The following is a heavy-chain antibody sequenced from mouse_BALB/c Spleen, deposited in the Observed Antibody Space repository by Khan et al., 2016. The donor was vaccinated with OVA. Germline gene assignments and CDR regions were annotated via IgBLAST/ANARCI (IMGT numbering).Heavy chain of an antibody. CDR2: ISSGGTYT. D-gene: IGHD1-1*01. V-gene: IGHV5-6*01. J-gene: IGHJ2*01. CDR3: SRQPGYYGGKSYFDD. CDR1: GFTFSNYG. Sequence: EVELVESGGDLVTPGGSLKLFCAASGFTFSNYGMSWVRQPPDKRLEWVASISSGGTYTYYPDSVQGRFTISRVNAENSLYLQMSSLKSEDTAMHYWSRQPGYYGGKSYFDDWGQGTTLTGSS.